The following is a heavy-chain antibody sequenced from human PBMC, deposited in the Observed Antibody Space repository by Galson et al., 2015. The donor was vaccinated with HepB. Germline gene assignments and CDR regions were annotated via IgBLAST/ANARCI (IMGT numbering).Heavy chain of an antibody. Sequence: SLRLSCAASGFTFSSYGLHWVRQAPGKGLEWVAVISYDGSNKYYADSVKGRFTISRDNSKNTLYLQMNSLRAEDTAVYYCANLGVAVAGIDYWGQGTLVTVSS. CDR1: GFTFSSYG. CDR3: ANLGVAVAGIDY. D-gene: IGHD6-19*01. V-gene: IGHV3-30*18. J-gene: IGHJ4*02. CDR2: ISYDGSNK.